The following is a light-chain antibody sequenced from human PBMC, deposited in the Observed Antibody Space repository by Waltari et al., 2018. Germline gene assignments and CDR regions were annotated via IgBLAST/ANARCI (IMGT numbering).Light chain of an antibody. J-gene: IGLJ2*01. V-gene: IGLV1-40*01. CDR1: SSNIGARYD. Sequence: QSVLTQSPSVSGAPGQRVTISCTGSSSNIGARYDVHWYQQLPGTAPKLLINGNNNRPSGVPDRFSGSKSGTSASLAITGLQADDEADYYCQSYDSRLSGVVFGGGTKVTVL. CDR3: QSYDSRLSGVV. CDR2: GNN.